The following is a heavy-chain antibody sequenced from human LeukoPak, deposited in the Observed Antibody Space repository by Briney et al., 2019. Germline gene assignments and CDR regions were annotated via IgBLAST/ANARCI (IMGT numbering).Heavy chain of an antibody. CDR1: GGSFSGYY. CDR3: ARGLDGDYDYYYYYGMDV. D-gene: IGHD4-17*01. CDR2: INHSGST. V-gene: IGHV4-34*01. J-gene: IGHJ6*02. Sequence: KPSETLSLTCAVYGGSFSGYYWSWIRQPPGKGLEWLGEINHSGSTNYNPSLKSRVTISVDTSKNQYSLKLSSVTAADAAVYCWARGLDGDYDYYYYYGMDVWGQGTTVTVAS.